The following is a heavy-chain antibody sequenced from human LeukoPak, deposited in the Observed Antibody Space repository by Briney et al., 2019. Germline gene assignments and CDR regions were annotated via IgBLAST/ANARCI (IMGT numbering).Heavy chain of an antibody. J-gene: IGHJ4*02. Sequence: GGSLRLSCAASGFLVDTNYMTWVRQAPGGGLEWVSFIYADGHTYYADSVKGRFTISRDISKNAVYLQMNSLRAEDTAVYYCARDSYGDANFDSWGQGTLVTVSS. CDR3: ARDSYGDANFDS. CDR1: GFLVDTNY. D-gene: IGHD4-17*01. V-gene: IGHV3-53*01. CDR2: IYADGHT.